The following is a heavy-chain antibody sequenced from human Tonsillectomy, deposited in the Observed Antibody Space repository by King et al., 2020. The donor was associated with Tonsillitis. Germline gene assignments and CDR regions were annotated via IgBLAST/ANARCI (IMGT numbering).Heavy chain of an antibody. J-gene: IGHJ4*02. CDR3: ARGYFGVVSFDY. V-gene: IGHV1-18*04. CDR1: GYTFTTNG. D-gene: IGHD3-3*01. CDR2: INAHKGNT. Sequence: QLVQSGAEVKNPGASVKVSCKASGYTFTTNGITWVRQAPGQGLEWMGWINAHKGNTMYAQQFKGRVTMTTDTSTSTAYMELRSLTYDDTAVYYCARGYFGVVSFDYWGQGTLVTVSS.